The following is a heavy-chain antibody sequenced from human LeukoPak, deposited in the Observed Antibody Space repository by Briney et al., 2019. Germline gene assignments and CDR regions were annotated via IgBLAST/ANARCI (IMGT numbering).Heavy chain of an antibody. D-gene: IGHD4-11*01. CDR2: ISYDGSNK. V-gene: IGHV3-30*18. J-gene: IGHJ5*02. CDR3: AKDRLQDNWFDP. CDR1: GFTFSSYG. Sequence: GGSLRLSCAASGFTFSSYGMPWVRQAPGKGLEWVAVISYDGSNKYYADSVKGRFTISRDNSKNTLYLQMNSLRAEDTAVYYCAKDRLQDNWFDPWGQGTLVTVSS.